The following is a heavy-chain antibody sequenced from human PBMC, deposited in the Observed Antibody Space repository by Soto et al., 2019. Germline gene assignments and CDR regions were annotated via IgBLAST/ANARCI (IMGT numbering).Heavy chain of an antibody. D-gene: IGHD6-13*01. CDR2: IWYDGKNK. V-gene: IGHV3-33*01. J-gene: IGHJ4*02. CDR1: GFTFSSSG. CDR3: PSGTGKIDY. Sequence: QVQLVESGGGVVQPGRSLRLSCAASGFTFSSSGMQWVRQAPGKGLEWVAVIWYDGKNKEYADSVKGRFTISRDNSKNTLYLQMTSLRAEEAAVYYFPSGTGKIDYWGRVILVTVSS.